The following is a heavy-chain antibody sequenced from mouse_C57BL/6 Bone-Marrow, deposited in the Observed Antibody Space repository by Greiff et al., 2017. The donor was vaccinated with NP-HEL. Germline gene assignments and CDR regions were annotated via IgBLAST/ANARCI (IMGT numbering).Heavy chain of an antibody. Sequence: EVQGVESGEGLVKPGGSLKLSCAASGFTFSSYAMSWVRQTPEKRLAWVAYISSGGDYIYYADPVKGRFTISRANARNTLYLQMSSLKSEDTAMYYCTRGEDDYDVGYFDYWGQGTTLTVSS. J-gene: IGHJ2*01. CDR1: GFTFSSYA. D-gene: IGHD2-4*01. V-gene: IGHV5-9-1*02. CDR2: ISSGGDYI. CDR3: TRGEDDYDVGYFDY.